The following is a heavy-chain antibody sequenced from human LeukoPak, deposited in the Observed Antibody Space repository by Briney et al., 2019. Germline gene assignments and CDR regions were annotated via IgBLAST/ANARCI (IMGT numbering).Heavy chain of an antibody. J-gene: IGHJ4*02. V-gene: IGHV3-21*01. D-gene: IGHD2-15*01. CDR1: GFTFSSYS. Sequence: KPGGSLRLSCAASGFTFSSYSMNWVRQAPGKGLEWVSSISSSSSSYIYYADSVKGRFTISRDNAKNSLYLQMNSLRAEDTAVYYCARVPNFSGVDYWGQGTLVTVSS. CDR3: ARVPNFSGVDY. CDR2: ISSSSSSYI.